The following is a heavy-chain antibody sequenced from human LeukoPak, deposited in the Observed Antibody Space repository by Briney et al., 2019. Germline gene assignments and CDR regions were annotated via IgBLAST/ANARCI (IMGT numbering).Heavy chain of an antibody. J-gene: IGHJ4*02. CDR2: FHHGGSP. CDR1: GGSINSGDYI. Sequence: SETLSLTCTVSGGSINSGDYIWTWIRQPPGKGLEWIGRFHHGGSPSYNPSLQSRVTISADTSKNQFSLNLRSVSAADTAVYYCTRGLPTDKIDYWGRGTLVTVAS. D-gene: IGHD4-17*01. V-gene: IGHV4-30-4*01. CDR3: TRGLPTDKIDY.